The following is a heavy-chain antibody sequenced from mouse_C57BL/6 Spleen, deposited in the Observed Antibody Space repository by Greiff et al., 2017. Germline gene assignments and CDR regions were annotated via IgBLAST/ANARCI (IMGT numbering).Heavy chain of an antibody. V-gene: IGHV1-82*01. CDR2: IYPGDGDT. J-gene: IGHJ4*01. CDR3: ARGGYGNYDYYAMDY. Sequence: QVQLQQSGPELVKPGASVKISCKASGYAFSSSWMNWVKQRPGKGLEWIGRIYPGDGDTNYNGKFKGKATLTADKSSSTAYMQLSSLTSEDSAVYFCARGGYGNYDYYAMDYWGQGTSVTVSS. D-gene: IGHD2-1*01. CDR1: GYAFSSSW.